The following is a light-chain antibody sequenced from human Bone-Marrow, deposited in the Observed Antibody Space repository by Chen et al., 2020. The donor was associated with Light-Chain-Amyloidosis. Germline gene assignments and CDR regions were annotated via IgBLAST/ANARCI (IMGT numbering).Light chain of an antibody. CDR3: QSYDGNLQIYV. V-gene: IGLV1-40*01. CDR2: TNS. Sequence: QSLLTQPPSVSGAPGQRVTISCTGNRANFGAGLAVHWYQQLPGKAPKLLISTNSARPSGLPARFSGSKSGASASLALPGLQADDECYYYCQSYDGNLQIYVFGTGTKVPVL. J-gene: IGLJ1*01. CDR1: RANFGAGLA.